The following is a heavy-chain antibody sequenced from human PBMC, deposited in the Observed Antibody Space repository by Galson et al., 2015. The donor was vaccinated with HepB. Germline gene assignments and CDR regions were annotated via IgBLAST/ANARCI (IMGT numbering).Heavy chain of an antibody. J-gene: IGHJ3*02. CDR1: GGSFSGYY. CDR2: INHSGST. Sequence: TLSLTCAVYGGSFSGYYWSWIRQPPGKGLEWIGEINHSGSTNYNPSLKSRVTISVDMSKNQFSLKLSSVTAADTAVYYCARVSPKYCSSTSCYDAFDIWGQGTMVTVSS. D-gene: IGHD2-2*01. V-gene: IGHV4-34*09. CDR3: ARVSPKYCSSTSCYDAFDI.